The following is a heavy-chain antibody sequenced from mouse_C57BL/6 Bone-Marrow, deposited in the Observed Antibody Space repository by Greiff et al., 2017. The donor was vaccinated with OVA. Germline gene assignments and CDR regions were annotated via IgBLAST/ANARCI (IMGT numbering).Heavy chain of an antibody. Sequence: QVQLKESGAELVKPGASVKLSCKASGYTFTEYTIHWVKQRSGQGLAWIGWFYPGSGSIKYNEKFKDKATLTADKSSSTVYMELSRLTSEDSAVYFCARHKSHRWLLRYWGQGTTLTVSS. CDR2: FYPGSGSI. J-gene: IGHJ2*01. V-gene: IGHV1-62-2*01. D-gene: IGHD2-3*01. CDR1: GYTFTEYT. CDR3: ARHKSHRWLLRY.